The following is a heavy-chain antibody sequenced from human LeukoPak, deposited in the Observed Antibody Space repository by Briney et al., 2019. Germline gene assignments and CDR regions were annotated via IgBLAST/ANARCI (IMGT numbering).Heavy chain of an antibody. V-gene: IGHV3-73*01. CDR1: GFTFSGSA. CDR3: TSRYYYDSSGYNPTFDY. D-gene: IGHD3-22*01. J-gene: IGHJ4*02. Sequence: GGSLKLSCAASGFTFSGSAMPWVRQASGKGLEWVGRIRSKANSYATAYAASVKGRFTISRDDSKNTAYLQMNSLKTEDTAVYYCTSRYYYDSSGYNPTFDYWGQGTLVTVSS. CDR2: IRSKANSYAT.